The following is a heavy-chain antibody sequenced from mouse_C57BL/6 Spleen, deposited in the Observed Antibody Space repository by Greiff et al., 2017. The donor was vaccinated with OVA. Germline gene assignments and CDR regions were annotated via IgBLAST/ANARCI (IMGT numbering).Heavy chain of an antibody. J-gene: IGHJ4*01. CDR2: IYPGSGST. CDR3: ARGVTTVVPSYAMDY. V-gene: IGHV1-55*01. D-gene: IGHD1-1*01. CDR1: GYTFTSYW. Sequence: QVQLQQPGAELVKPGASVKMSCKASGYTFTSYWITWVKQRPGQGLEWIGDIYPGSGSTNYNEKFKSKATLTVDTSSSTAYMQLSSLTSEDSAVYYCARGVTTVVPSYAMDYWGQGTSVTVSS.